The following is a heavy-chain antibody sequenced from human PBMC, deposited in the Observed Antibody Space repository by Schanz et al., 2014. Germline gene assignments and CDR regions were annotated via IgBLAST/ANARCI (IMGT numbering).Heavy chain of an antibody. V-gene: IGHV3-33*01. J-gene: IGHJ4*02. CDR3: ARARFDYGEVDY. CDR1: GFSLNTYG. D-gene: IGHD4-17*01. CDR2: IWNNGVTK. Sequence: QVQMVESGGGVVQPGTSLILSCSVSGFSLNTYGIHWFRQPAGKGLEWVAVIWNNGVTKYYADSVRGRFTISRDRFQNTLYLQMTSLRAEDTAVYYCARARFDYGEVDYWGQGTLXTVSS.